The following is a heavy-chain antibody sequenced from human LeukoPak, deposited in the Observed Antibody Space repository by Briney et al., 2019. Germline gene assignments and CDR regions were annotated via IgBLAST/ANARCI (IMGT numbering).Heavy chain of an antibody. J-gene: IGHJ4*02. CDR2: ISYDGSNK. Sequence: HAGGSLRLSCAASGFTFSSYAMHWVRQAPGKGLEWVAVISYDGSNKYYADSVKGRFTISRDNSKNTLYLQMNSLRAEDTAVYYCAKQNGSYDYWGQGTLVTVSS. CDR3: AKQNGSYDY. CDR1: GFTFSSYA. D-gene: IGHD1-26*01. V-gene: IGHV3-30*14.